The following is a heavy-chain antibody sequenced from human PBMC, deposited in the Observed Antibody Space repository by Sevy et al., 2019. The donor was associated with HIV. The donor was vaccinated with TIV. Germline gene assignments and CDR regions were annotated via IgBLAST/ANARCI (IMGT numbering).Heavy chain of an antibody. CDR1: GFTFSTYD. D-gene: IGHD5-12*01. CDR2: IWYDGTNK. J-gene: IGHJ4*02. Sequence: GGSLRLSCAASGFTFSTYDMHWVRQAPGKGLEWVALIWYDGTNKYYADSVKGRFTISRDNSKNTLSLQMNSLRAEDTAVYYCARYGDGYNYDYWGQGTLVTVSS. CDR3: ARYGDGYNYDY. V-gene: IGHV3-33*01.